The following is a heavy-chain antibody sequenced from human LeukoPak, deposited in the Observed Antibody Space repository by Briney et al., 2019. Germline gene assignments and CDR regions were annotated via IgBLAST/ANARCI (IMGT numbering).Heavy chain of an antibody. CDR1: GGSFSGYY. Sequence: SETLSLTCAVYGGSFSGYYWSWIRQPPGKGLDWIGEINHSGGTNYNPSLKSRVTISVDTSKNQFSLKLSSVTAADTAVYYCARGTIAAAAGYNWFDPWGQGTLVTVSS. D-gene: IGHD6-13*01. CDR2: INHSGGT. CDR3: ARGTIAAAAGYNWFDP. J-gene: IGHJ5*02. V-gene: IGHV4-34*01.